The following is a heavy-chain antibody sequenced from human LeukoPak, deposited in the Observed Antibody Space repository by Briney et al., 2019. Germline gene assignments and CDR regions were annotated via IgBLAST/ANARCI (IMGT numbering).Heavy chain of an antibody. D-gene: IGHD4-23*01. V-gene: IGHV4-59*01. CDR1: GGSINSYY. CDR2: IYYTGKT. J-gene: IGHJ4*02. CDR3: ARQWYGGSLVFDY. Sequence: SGPGLVKPSQTLSLTCTVSGGSINSYYWSWLRQPPGKGLEWIGYIYYTGKTNYNSSLKSRVTISVDASKNHFSLRLSSVTAADTAVYYCARQWYGGSLVFDYWGQGALVTVSS.